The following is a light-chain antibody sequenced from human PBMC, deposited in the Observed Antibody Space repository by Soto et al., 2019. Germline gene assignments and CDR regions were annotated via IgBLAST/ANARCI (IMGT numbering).Light chain of an antibody. CDR1: SSNIGSDY. J-gene: IGLJ2*01. CDR2: TDN. CDR3: AAWDESLNSVV. Sequence: QSVLTQPPSASEAPGQRVTISCSGSSSNIGSDYLYWYQQRPGTAPKLLIYTDNLRPSGVPDRFSGSKSGTSGSLAISGLRSEDEADYYCAAWDESLNSVVFGGGTQLTVL. V-gene: IGLV1-47*02.